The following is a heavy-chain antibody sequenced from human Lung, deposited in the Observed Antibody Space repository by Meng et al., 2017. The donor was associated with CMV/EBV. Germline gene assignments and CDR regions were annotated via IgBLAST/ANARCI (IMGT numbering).Heavy chain of an antibody. Sequence: SVSGASYYWSWVRQPPGKGLEWIAYVYYGGGTNYNPSLKSRATISVDTSKNQFSLKLSSVTAADTAVYYCARGTGYCSSTSCYPFDPWGQGTLVTVSS. J-gene: IGHJ5*02. CDR2: VYYGGGT. CDR3: ARGTGYCSSTSCYPFDP. D-gene: IGHD2-2*01. V-gene: IGHV4-61*01. CDR1: SVSGASYY.